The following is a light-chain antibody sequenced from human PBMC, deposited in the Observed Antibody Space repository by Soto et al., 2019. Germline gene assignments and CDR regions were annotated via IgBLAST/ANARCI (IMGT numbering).Light chain of an antibody. CDR2: DSS. Sequence: EIVLTQSPATLSLSPGERATLSCRASQSIAGYLAWYQQKSGQAPRLLIYDSSNRATGIPARFSGSGSETDFTLTISSLEPEDFAVYYCLQRSAWPWTFGQGTKVEI. CDR1: QSIAGY. J-gene: IGKJ1*01. CDR3: LQRSAWPWT. V-gene: IGKV3-11*01.